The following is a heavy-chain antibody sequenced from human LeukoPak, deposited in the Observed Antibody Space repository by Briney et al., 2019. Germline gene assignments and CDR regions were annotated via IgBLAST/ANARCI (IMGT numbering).Heavy chain of an antibody. J-gene: IGHJ6*02. D-gene: IGHD2-2*01. V-gene: IGHV3-23*01. CDR1: GFTFSSYA. CDR3: ARGGYCSSTSCYDDEISYYYGMDV. CDR2: ISGSGGST. Sequence: GGSLRLSCAASGFTFSSYAMSWVRQAPGKGLEWVSAISGSGGSTYYADSVKGRFTISRDNPKNTLYLQMNSLRAEDTAVYYCARGGYCSSTSCYDDEISYYYGMDVWGQGTTVTVSS.